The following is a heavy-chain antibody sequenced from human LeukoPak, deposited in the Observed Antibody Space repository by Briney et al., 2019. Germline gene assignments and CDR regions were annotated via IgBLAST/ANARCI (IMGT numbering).Heavy chain of an antibody. V-gene: IGHV3-23*01. J-gene: IGHJ4*02. CDR2: ISGSGGNT. Sequence: GGSLRLSCAPSGFTFASHAMSWVRQAPGKGPEGVAAISGSGGNTYHADSVKGRFTISRDNSKNTLYLQMNSLRAEDTAVYYCAKDVAAAGIRYFDYWGQGTLVTVSS. CDR3: AKDVAAAGIRYFDY. CDR1: GFTFASHA. D-gene: IGHD6-13*01.